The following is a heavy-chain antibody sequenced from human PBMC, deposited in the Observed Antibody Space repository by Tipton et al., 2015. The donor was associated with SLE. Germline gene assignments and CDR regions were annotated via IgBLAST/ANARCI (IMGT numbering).Heavy chain of an antibody. Sequence: SLRLSCVASGLTFSRHGFHWVRQAPGKGLEWVAVLWYDGSKRYYADSVKGRFTISKDNSKNTVYLQMNSLRAEDTAVYYCVAAGTFDIWGQGTLVTVSS. CDR2: LWYDGSKR. CDR3: VAAGTFDI. V-gene: IGHV3-33*01. CDR1: GLTFSRHG. D-gene: IGHD6-13*01. J-gene: IGHJ1*01.